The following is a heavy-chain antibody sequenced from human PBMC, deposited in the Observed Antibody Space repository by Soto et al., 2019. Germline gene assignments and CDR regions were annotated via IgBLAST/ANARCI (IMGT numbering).Heavy chain of an antibody. D-gene: IGHD1-1*01. V-gene: IGHV3-30*18. J-gene: IGHJ4*02. CDR3: AKEIWNWNGGGPIY. CDR1: GFTFSSYG. CDR2: ISYDGSNK. Sequence: GGSLRLSCAASGFTFSSYGMHWVRQAPGKGLEWVAVISYDGSNKYYADSVKGRFTISRDNSKNTLYLQMNSLRAEDTAVYYCAKEIWNWNGGGPIYWGQGTLVTVSS.